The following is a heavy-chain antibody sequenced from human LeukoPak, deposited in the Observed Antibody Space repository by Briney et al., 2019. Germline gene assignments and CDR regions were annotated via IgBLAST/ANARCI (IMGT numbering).Heavy chain of an antibody. V-gene: IGHV3-23*01. CDR1: GFTFSGYA. Sequence: GGSLRLSCAASGFTFSGYAMSWVRQSPGKGLEWVSAISGGGGTTYYAYYADSVKGRFTISRDNSENTLYLLMNSLRAEDTAVYYCAKFYDILTGYIDYWGQGTLVTVSS. D-gene: IGHD3-9*01. CDR3: AKFYDILTGYIDY. CDR2: ISGGGGTTYYA. J-gene: IGHJ4*02.